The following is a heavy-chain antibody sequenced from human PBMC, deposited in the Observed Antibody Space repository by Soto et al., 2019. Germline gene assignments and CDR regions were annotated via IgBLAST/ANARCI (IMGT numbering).Heavy chain of an antibody. CDR1: GYSFTSYW. V-gene: IGHV5-51*01. CDR3: VTRGYSYANYYGMDV. CDR2: IYPGDSDT. Sequence: PGESLKISCKGSGYSFTSYWIGWVRQMPGKGLEWMGIIYPGDSDTRYSPSFQGQVTISADKSISTAYLQWSSLKASDTAMYYCVTRGYSYANYYGMDVWGQGTTVTVSS. J-gene: IGHJ6*02. D-gene: IGHD5-18*01.